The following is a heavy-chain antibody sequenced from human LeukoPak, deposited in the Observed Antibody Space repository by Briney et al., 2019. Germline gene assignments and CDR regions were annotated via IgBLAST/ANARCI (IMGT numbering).Heavy chain of an antibody. CDR3: ARGGVSNSWYRTPDY. CDR1: GYTFTSYY. V-gene: IGHV1-46*01. J-gene: IGHJ4*02. Sequence: ASVKVSCKASGYTFTSYYMHWVRQAPGQGLEWMGIINPSGGSTSYAQKFQGRVTMTRDTSTSTVYMELSSPRSDDAAVYYCARGGVSNSWYRTPDYWGQGTLVTVSS. D-gene: IGHD6-13*01. CDR2: INPSGGST.